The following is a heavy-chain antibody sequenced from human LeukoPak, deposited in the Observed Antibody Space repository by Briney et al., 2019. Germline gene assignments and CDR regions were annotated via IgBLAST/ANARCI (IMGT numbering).Heavy chain of an antibody. CDR1: GYTFTGYY. V-gene: IGHV1-2*02. CDR3: ARGVGWFGEFSTDY. Sequence: ASVKVSRKASGYTFTGYYMRSVRQAPGQGLEWMGGINPNSGGTNYAQKFQGRVTMTRDTSISTAYMELSRLRSDDTAVYYCARGVGWFGEFSTDYWGQGTLVTVSS. J-gene: IGHJ4*02. CDR2: INPNSGGT. D-gene: IGHD3-10*01.